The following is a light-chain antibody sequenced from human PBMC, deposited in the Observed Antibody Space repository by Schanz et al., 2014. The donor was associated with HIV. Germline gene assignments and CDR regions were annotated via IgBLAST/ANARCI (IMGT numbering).Light chain of an antibody. CDR3: SSYTSSSTLE. J-gene: IGLJ2*01. CDR2: DVT. Sequence: QSALTQPASVSGAPGQSITLSCTGTSSDIGGYNVVSWYQQHPDKAPKLIIYDVTTRPSGISSRFSGSKSGNTAYLTISGLQAEDEADYYCSSYTSSSTLEFGGGTKLTVL. CDR1: SSDIGGYNV. V-gene: IGLV2-14*03.